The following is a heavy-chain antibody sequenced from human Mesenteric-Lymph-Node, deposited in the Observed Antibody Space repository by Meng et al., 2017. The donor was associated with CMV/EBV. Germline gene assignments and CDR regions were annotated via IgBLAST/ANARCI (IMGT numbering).Heavy chain of an antibody. J-gene: IGHJ6*02. V-gene: IGHV5-51*01. D-gene: IGHD3-3*01. CDR3: ARWGITIFGVVTTLYGMDV. CDR2: IYPGDSDT. Sequence: KVSCKGSGYSFTSYWIGWVRQMPGKGLEWMGIIYPGDSDTRYSPSFQGQVTISADKSISTAYLQWSSLKASDTAMYYCARWGITIFGVVTTLYGMDVWGQGTTVTVSS. CDR1: GYSFTSYW.